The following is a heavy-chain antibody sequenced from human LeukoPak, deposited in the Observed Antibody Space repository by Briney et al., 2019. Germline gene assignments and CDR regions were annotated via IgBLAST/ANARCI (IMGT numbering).Heavy chain of an antibody. D-gene: IGHD2-15*01. J-gene: IGHJ3*02. Sequence: TSETLSLTCTVSGGSISSYYWSWIRQPAGKGLEWIGRIYTSGSTNYNPSLKSRVTISVDTSKNQFSLKLSSVTAADTAVYYCARGYCSGGSCYSDAFDIWGQGTMVTVSS. V-gene: IGHV4-4*07. CDR3: ARGYCSGGSCYSDAFDI. CDR2: IYTSGST. CDR1: GGSISSYY.